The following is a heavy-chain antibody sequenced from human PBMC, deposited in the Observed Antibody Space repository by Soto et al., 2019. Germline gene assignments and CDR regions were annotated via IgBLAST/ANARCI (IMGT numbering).Heavy chain of an antibody. CDR1: GASVSSGSYY. Sequence: QVQLQESGPGLVKPSETLSLTCTVSGASVSSGSYYWSWIRQPPGKGLEWLGYIHYSGSTNYNPPLKSRVTISIDASKNQFSLKLSSVTAADTAVYYCARVGNPIILQFDYWGQGTVVTVSS. D-gene: IGHD1-26*01. V-gene: IGHV4-61*01. J-gene: IGHJ4*02. CDR3: ARVGNPIILQFDY. CDR2: IHYSGST.